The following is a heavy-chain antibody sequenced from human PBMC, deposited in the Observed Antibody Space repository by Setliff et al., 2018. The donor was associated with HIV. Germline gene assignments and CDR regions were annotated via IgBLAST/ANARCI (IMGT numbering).Heavy chain of an antibody. CDR2: ISHSGRT. CDR1: GGSLTDYD. J-gene: IGHJ5*01. CDR3: ARAFEGYCSGASCHWLDS. D-gene: IGHD2-15*01. V-gene: IGHV4-34*01. Sequence: KTSETLSLTCAVYGGSLTDYDWTWIRQTPAKGLEWIGEISHSGRTNYNPSLKTRLIISRDTSKNQFSLRLSSATVADTAIYYCARAFEGYCSGASCHWLDSWGQGTQVTVSS.